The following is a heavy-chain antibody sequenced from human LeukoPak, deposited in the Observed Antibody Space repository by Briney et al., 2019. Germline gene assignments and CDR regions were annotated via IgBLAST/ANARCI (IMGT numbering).Heavy chain of an antibody. Sequence: PSETLSLTCSVSGGSIRNHFRSWIRLPPGKGLEWIGNIYYTTNPNYNPSLARRVTISVDTSGNQLSLKLDSVTAADTAVYYCARDRNYFDPWGQGTRVTVSS. CDR2: IYYTTNP. CDR1: GGSIRNHF. CDR3: ARDRNYFDP. J-gene: IGHJ5*02. V-gene: IGHV4-59*11. D-gene: IGHD4-11*01.